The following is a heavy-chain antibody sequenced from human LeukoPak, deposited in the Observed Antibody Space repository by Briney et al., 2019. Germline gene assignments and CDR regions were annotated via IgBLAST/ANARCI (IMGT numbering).Heavy chain of an antibody. CDR2: ISAYNGNT. CDR3: ARDRRYSSGWDTNAFDI. CDR1: GYTFTGDY. J-gene: IGHJ3*02. V-gene: IGHV1-18*04. Sequence: ASVKVSCKASGYTFTGDYVHWVRQAPGQGLEWMGWISAYNGNTNYAQKLQGRVTMTTDTSTSTAYMELRSLRSDDTAVYYCARDRRYSSGWDTNAFDIWGQGTMVTVSS. D-gene: IGHD6-19*01.